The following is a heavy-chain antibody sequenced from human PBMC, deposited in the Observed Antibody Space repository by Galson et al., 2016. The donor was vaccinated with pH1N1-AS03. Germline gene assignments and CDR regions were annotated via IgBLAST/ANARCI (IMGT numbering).Heavy chain of an antibody. CDR2: VKQDGSEK. J-gene: IGHJ4*02. CDR1: GFTLSTYW. CDR3: ATSGSYRFDY. Sequence: SLRLSCAASGFTLSTYWMNWVRQVPGKGLEWIANVKQDGSEKHYVGSVRGRFTISRDNAKNSLYLQMNTLRVDDTAICYCATSGSYRFDYWGQGALVTVSS. V-gene: IGHV3-7*01. D-gene: IGHD1-26*01.